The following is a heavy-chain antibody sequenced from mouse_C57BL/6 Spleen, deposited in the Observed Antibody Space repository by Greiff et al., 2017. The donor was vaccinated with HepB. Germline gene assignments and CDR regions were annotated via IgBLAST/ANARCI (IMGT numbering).Heavy chain of an antibody. J-gene: IGHJ4*01. CDR2: LLPGSGST. CDR1: GSTFTGYW. V-gene: IGHV1-9*01. D-gene: IGHD3-3*01. Sequence: VQLQQSGAELMKPGASVKLSCKATGSTFTGYWIEWVKQRPGHGLEWIGELLPGSGSTNYNEKFKGKAPITAATSSHTAYMQLSSLTTEDSAIYYCARRQLKAKRDAMDYWGQGTTVTVSS. CDR3: ARRQLKAKRDAMDY.